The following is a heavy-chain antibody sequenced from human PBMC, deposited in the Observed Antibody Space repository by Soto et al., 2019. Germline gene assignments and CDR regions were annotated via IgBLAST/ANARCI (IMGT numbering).Heavy chain of an antibody. D-gene: IGHD3-3*01. J-gene: IGHJ4*02. CDR1: GGSISSSNW. CDR3: ARDSAHTILGY. V-gene: IGHV4-4*02. Sequence: QVQLQESGPGLVKPSGTLSLTCAVSGGSISSSNWWSWVRQPPGKGLEWIGEIYHSGSTNYNPSHKSXXTXSXXKSKNQFSLKLSSVTAADTAVYYCARDSAHTILGYWGQGTLVTVSS. CDR2: IYHSGST.